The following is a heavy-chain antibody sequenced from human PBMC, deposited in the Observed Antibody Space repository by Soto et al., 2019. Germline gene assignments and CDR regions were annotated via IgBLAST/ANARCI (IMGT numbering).Heavy chain of an antibody. CDR1: GGSTSSSIHY. CDR2: MPHSGST. D-gene: IGHD3-9*01. Sequence: QLQLQESGPALVRPSETLSLNCVVSGGSTSSSIHYWGWIRQPPGKGLEWIGSMPHSGSTHYNPSLKSRVNISADKSKNQFSLTLTTVTPADTAVYFCARHMDYNILTGYFDWGQGTLVTVSS. J-gene: IGHJ4*02. CDR3: ARHMDYNILTGYFD. V-gene: IGHV4-39*01.